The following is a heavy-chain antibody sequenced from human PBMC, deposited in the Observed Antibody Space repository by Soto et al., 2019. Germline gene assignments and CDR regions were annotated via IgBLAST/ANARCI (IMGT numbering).Heavy chain of an antibody. CDR1: GGTFSSYA. CDR2: IIPIFGTA. Sequence: QVQLVQSGAEVKKPGSSVKVSCKASGGTFSSYAISWVRQAPGQGLEWMGGIIPIFGTANYAQKFQGGVTITADKSTSTAYMELSSLRSEDTAVYYCARESRYCSGGSCYRYYGMDVWGQGTTVTVSS. J-gene: IGHJ6*02. CDR3: ARESRYCSGGSCYRYYGMDV. D-gene: IGHD2-15*01. V-gene: IGHV1-69*06.